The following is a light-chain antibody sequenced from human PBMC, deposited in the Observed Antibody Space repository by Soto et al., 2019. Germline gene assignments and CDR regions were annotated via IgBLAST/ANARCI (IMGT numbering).Light chain of an antibody. CDR2: DAS. CDR3: QQFYELPPT. Sequence: DIQMTQSPSSLSASVGDRVTITCQASQDISNYLIWYQQKPGKAPKLLIYDASDLETGVPSRFSGSGSGTDFTFTISSLQPEDIATYYCQQFYELPPTFGGGTKVEIK. J-gene: IGKJ4*01. CDR1: QDISNY. V-gene: IGKV1-33*01.